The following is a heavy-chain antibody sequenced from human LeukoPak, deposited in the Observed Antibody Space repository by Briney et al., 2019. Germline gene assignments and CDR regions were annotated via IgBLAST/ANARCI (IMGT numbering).Heavy chain of an antibody. D-gene: IGHD6-19*01. CDR1: GYTFTSYY. CDR3: ARAFSSGWYRPYYYYGMDV. Sequence: ASVKVSCKASGYTFTSYYMHWVRQAPGQGLEWMGIINPSGGGTSYAQKFQGRVTMTRDTSTSTVYMELSSLRSEDTAVYYCARAFSSGWYRPYYYYGMDVWGQGTTVTVSS. J-gene: IGHJ6*02. CDR2: INPSGGGT. V-gene: IGHV1-46*01.